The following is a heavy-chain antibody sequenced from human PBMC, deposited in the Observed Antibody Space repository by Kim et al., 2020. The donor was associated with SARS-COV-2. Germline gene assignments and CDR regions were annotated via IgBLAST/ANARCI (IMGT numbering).Heavy chain of an antibody. Sequence: SNPSRKSRVTISVDTSKNQFSLKLSSVTAADTAVYYCARNWNYGYGMDVWGQGTTVTVSS. J-gene: IGHJ6*02. CDR3: ARNWNYGYGMDV. D-gene: IGHD1-1*01. V-gene: IGHV4-39*01.